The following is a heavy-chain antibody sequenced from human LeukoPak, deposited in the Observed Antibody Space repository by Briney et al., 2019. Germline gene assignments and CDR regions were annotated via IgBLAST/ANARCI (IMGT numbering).Heavy chain of an antibody. J-gene: IGHJ4*02. CDR2: IYTNGNT. CDR3: ARKDSTSWNFDY. CDR1: GGSISSYY. D-gene: IGHD6-13*01. Sequence: PSETLSLTCTVSGGSISSYYWSWIRQPPGKGLEWIECIYTNGNTNYNPSLKSRVTISVDTSKNQFSLKLSSVTAADTAVYYCARKDSTSWNFDYWGQGTLVTVSS. V-gene: IGHV4-4*09.